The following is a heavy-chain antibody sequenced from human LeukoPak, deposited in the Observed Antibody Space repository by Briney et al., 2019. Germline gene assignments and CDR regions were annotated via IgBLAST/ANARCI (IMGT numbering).Heavy chain of an antibody. V-gene: IGHV1-69*13. D-gene: IGHD6-19*01. Sequence: GASVKVSCKASGYTFTSYGISWVRQAPGQGLEWMGGIIPIFGTANYAQKFQGRVTITADESTSTAYMELSSLRSEDTAVYYCARGIAVAYPFQHWGQGTLVTVSS. CDR1: GYTFTSYG. J-gene: IGHJ1*01. CDR3: ARGIAVAYPFQH. CDR2: IIPIFGTA.